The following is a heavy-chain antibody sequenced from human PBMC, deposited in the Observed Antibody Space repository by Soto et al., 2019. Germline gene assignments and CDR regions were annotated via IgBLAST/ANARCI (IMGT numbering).Heavy chain of an antibody. V-gene: IGHV4-39*01. D-gene: IGHD3-3*01. CDR2: IYYSGST. J-gene: IGHJ6*02. Sequence: PSEALSVTCTVSGGSISSSIYYWGGIRHPPGKGLEWIGSIYYSGSTYYNPSLKSRVTISVDTSKDQFSLKLSSVTAADTAVYYCARHSWLRTPYPDYDFWSGYYTPIYYYYGMDVWGQGTTVTVSS. CDR3: ARHSWLRTPYPDYDFWSGYYTPIYYYYGMDV. CDR1: GGSISSSIYY.